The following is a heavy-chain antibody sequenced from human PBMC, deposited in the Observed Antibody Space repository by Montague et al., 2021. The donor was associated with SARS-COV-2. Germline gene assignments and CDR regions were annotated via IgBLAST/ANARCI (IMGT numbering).Heavy chain of an antibody. CDR2: IYYSGST. J-gene: IGHJ4*02. Sequence: SETLSLTCTVSGGSIMRSDHYWGWIRQAPGKGLEWIGSIYYSGSTKYTPSLKTRLSMSIDKSKNQFSLRLNSVTAADTSIYYCARHETGDPAFGDWGQGTLVTVSS. D-gene: IGHD7-27*01. CDR1: GGSIMRSDHY. V-gene: IGHV4-39*01. CDR3: ARHETGDPAFGD.